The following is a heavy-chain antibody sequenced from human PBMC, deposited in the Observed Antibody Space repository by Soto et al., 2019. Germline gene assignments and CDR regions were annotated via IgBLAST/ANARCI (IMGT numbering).Heavy chain of an antibody. CDR1: GGTFSSYA. Sequence: QVQLVQSGAEVKKPGSSVKVSCKASGGTFSSYAISWVRQAPGQGLEWMGGIIPIFGTANYAQKFQVRVTITADESTSTAYMGLSSLRSEDTAVYYCARVSVAIVDYYYYYGSDVWGQGTTVTVSS. J-gene: IGHJ6*02. V-gene: IGHV1-69*01. D-gene: IGHD5-12*01. CDR3: ARVSVAIVDYYYYYGSDV. CDR2: IIPIFGTA.